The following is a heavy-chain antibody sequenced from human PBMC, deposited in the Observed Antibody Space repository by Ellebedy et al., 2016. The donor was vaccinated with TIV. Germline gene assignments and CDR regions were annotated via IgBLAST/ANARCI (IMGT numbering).Heavy chain of an antibody. CDR1: GFMFSNYW. Sequence: MPGGSLRLSCAASGFMFSNYWMSWVRQPPGKGLEWIGSIYYSGTTYYNPSLKSRVTISADTPKNQFSLRLKSVTAADTATYFCARHGTVGPTAYYYYSGLDVWGLGTTVTVSS. CDR3: ARHGTVGPTAYYYYSGLDV. CDR2: IYYSGTT. D-gene: IGHD1-26*01. V-gene: IGHV4-39*01. J-gene: IGHJ6*02.